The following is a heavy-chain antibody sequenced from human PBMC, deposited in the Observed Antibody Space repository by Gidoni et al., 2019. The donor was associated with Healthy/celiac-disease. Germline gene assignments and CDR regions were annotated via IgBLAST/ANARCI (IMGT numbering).Heavy chain of an antibody. J-gene: IGHJ5*02. CDR2: IYYSGST. Sequence: QVQLQESGPGLVKPSETLSLTCTVSGGSISSYYWSWIRQPPGKGLEWIGYIYYSGSTNYNPSLKSRVTISVDTSKNQFSLKLSSVTAADTAVYYCARGYDSSGYKGGTDNWFDPWGQGTLVTVSS. D-gene: IGHD3-22*01. CDR1: GGSISSYY. V-gene: IGHV4-59*01. CDR3: ARGYDSSGYKGGTDNWFDP.